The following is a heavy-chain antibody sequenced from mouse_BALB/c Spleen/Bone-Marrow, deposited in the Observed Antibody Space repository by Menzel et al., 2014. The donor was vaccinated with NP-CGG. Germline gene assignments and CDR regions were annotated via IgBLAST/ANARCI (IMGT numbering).Heavy chain of an antibody. CDR1: GYVFSTYW. Sequence: QVQLKESGAELVRPGSSVKISCKASGYVFSTYWMNWVKQRPGQGLEWIGQIYPGDGDTNYNGKFKGTATLTADKSSSTAYMQLSSLTSEDSAVYFCARSGYGSSYDYWGQGTTLTVSS. CDR2: IYPGDGDT. D-gene: IGHD1-1*01. V-gene: IGHV1-80*01. J-gene: IGHJ2*01. CDR3: ARSGYGSSYDY.